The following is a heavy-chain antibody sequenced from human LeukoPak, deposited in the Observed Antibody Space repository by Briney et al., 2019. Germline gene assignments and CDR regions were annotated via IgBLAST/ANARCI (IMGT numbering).Heavy chain of an antibody. CDR3: ARLWWNSGWYGYNWFDP. V-gene: IGHV3-30*03. J-gene: IGHJ5*02. D-gene: IGHD6-19*01. CDR1: GFTFSSYG. CDR2: IS. Sequence: GRSLRLSCAASGFTFSSYGMHWVRQAPGKGLEWVAVISDSVKGRFTISRDNSKNTLYLQMNSLRAEDTAVYYCARLWWNSGWYGYNWFDPWGQGTLVTVSS.